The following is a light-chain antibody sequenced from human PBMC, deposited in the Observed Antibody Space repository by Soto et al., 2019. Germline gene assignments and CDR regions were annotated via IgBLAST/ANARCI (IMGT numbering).Light chain of an antibody. CDR2: GAS. CDR1: QSFSSGY. Sequence: DIVLTQSPGTLSLSPGERATLSCRASQSFSSGYLAWYQQKPCQAPRLLIYGASTRATDIPDRFSGSESGKEFTLTISRLEPEDFAVYYCHQYGSSPPYTFGQGTKLEI. J-gene: IGKJ2*01. V-gene: IGKV3-20*01. CDR3: HQYGSSPPYT.